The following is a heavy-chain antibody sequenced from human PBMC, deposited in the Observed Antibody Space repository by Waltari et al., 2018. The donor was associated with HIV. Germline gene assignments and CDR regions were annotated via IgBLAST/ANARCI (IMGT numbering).Heavy chain of an antibody. J-gene: IGHJ3*02. D-gene: IGHD3-22*01. CDR1: GFTFSSYR. V-gene: IGHV3-21*01. CDR3: ARGPTIVRGYYDSSGYPSPDAFDI. CDR2: ISSSSSYR. Sequence: AASGFTFSSYRMNWVRQAPGKGLAWVSSISSSSSYRYYADSVKGRFTISRDNAKNSLYLQMNSLRAEDTAVYYCARGPTIVRGYYDSSGYPSPDAFDIWGQGTMVTVSS.